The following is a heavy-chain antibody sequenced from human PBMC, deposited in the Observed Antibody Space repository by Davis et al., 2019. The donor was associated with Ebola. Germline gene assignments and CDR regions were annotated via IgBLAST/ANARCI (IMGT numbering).Heavy chain of an antibody. J-gene: IGHJ5*02. Sequence: HTGGSLRLSCAASGFTFSSYGMHWVRQAPGKGLEWVAGISWNSGSIGYADSVKGRFTISRDNAKNTLYLQMNSLRAEDTAVYYCARGTTVNWDNWFDPWGQGTLVTVSS. CDR1: GFTFSSYG. CDR3: ARGTTVNWDNWFDP. CDR2: ISWNSGSI. D-gene: IGHD4-17*01. V-gene: IGHV3-74*01.